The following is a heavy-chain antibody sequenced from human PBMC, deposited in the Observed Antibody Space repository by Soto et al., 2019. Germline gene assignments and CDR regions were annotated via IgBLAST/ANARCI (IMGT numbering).Heavy chain of an antibody. CDR1: GYTFFTYC. CDR3: AKDYLWTGFDP. V-gene: IGHV1-18*01. D-gene: IGHD2-21*01. CDR2: ISTYDGNT. J-gene: IGHJ5*02. Sequence: ASVTVSCKASGYTFFTYCITWVRQAPGQGLEWMGWISTYDGNTDNAQKLQGRVTMTKDTSTRTAYMELRSLRSDDTAGHYCAKDYLWTGFDPWGQGILVTVSS.